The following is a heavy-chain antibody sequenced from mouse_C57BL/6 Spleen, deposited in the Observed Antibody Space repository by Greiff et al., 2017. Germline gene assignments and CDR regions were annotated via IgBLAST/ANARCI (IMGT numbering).Heavy chain of an antibody. CDR3: ARESGGSSHWYFDV. D-gene: IGHD1-1*02. CDR1: GYSITSGYY. V-gene: IGHV3-6*01. J-gene: IGHJ1*03. CDR2: ISYDGSN. Sequence: ESGPGLVKPSQSLSLTCSVTGYSITSGYYWNWIRQFPGNKLEWMGYISYDGSNNSNPSLKNRITITLDTSKTQFFLKLNSVTTEDTATYYCARESGGSSHWYFDVCGTETTVTVSS.